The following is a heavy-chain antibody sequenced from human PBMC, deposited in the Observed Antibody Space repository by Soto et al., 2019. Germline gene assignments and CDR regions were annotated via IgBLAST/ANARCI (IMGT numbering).Heavy chain of an antibody. CDR2: IYYSGST. D-gene: IGHD6-13*01. V-gene: IGHV4-31*03. Sequence: QVQLQESGPGLVKPSQTLSLTCTVSGGSIRSGGYYWSWIRQHPGKGLEWIGEIYYSGSTYYNPSLMRRVTISVDTSKNQFSLKLSSVTAADTAVYYCARCSVVELQLAAADQPYYCVSGGQGTLVTVSS. CDR3: ARCSVVELQLAAADQPYYCVS. CDR1: GGSIRSGGYY. J-gene: IGHJ4*02.